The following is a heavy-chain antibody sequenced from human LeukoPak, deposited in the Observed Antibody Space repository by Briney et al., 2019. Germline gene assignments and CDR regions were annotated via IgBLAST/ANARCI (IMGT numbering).Heavy chain of an antibody. CDR1: GYTFTNYD. D-gene: IGHD3-3*01. J-gene: IGHJ4*02. Sequence: ASVKVSCKASGYTFTNYDINWVRQATGQGLEWMGWMNPNSGNTGYAQKFQGRVTMTRNTSISTAYMELSSLRSEDTAVYYCARATPAYYDFWSGYYKYPLFDYWGQGTLVTVSS. CDR2: MNPNSGNT. CDR3: ARATPAYYDFWSGYYKYPLFDY. V-gene: IGHV1-8*01.